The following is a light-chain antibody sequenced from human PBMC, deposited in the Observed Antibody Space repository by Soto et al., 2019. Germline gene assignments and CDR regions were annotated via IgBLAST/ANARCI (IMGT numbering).Light chain of an antibody. J-gene: IGKJ1*01. CDR3: QQRRSWPRA. CDR1: QSVGSY. CDR2: DAT. Sequence: EIVLTQSPATLSLSPGERATLSCRASQSVGSYLAWFQQKPGQAPRLLIYDATNRATGIPARFNGSGSGTDFTLTISSLEPEDFAVYYCQQRRSWPRAFGQGTKVEIK. V-gene: IGKV3-11*01.